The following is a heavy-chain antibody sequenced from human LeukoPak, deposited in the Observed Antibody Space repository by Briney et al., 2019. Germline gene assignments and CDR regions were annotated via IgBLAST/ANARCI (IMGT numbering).Heavy chain of an antibody. V-gene: IGHV3-23*01. J-gene: IGHJ6*03. Sequence: PGGSLRLSCVASDFTFRLYAMGWVRQAPGKGLEWVSGISGRGDSTYYGDSVKGRFTISRDNSESMVFLQMNSLRVEDTAVYYCTRDLPGIPYFYYMDVWGKGTTVTVSS. D-gene: IGHD7-27*01. CDR3: TRDLPGIPYFYYMDV. CDR2: ISGRGDST. CDR1: DFTFRLYA.